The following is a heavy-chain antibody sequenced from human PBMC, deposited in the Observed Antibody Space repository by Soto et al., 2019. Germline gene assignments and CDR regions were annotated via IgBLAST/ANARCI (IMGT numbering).Heavy chain of an antibody. CDR3: ARGLYYDSSGYYWYFDL. Sequence: QVQLVQSGAEVKKPGSSVKVSCKASGGTFSSYAISWVRQAPGQGLEWMGGIIPIFGTANYAQKFQGRVKITADESTSTAYMELSSLRSEDTAVYYCARGLYYDSSGYYWYFDLWGRGTLVTVSS. CDR2: IIPIFGTA. V-gene: IGHV1-69*01. D-gene: IGHD3-22*01. CDR1: GGTFSSYA. J-gene: IGHJ2*01.